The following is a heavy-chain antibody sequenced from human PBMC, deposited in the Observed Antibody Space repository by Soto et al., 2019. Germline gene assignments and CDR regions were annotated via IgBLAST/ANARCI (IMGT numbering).Heavy chain of an antibody. D-gene: IGHD3-10*01. CDR3: AHKEDYYGSHWGGWFDP. Sequence: QITLKESGPTLVKPTQTLTLTCTFSGFSLSTSGVGVGWIRQPPGKALEWLALIYWDDDKRYSPSLKSRLTITKDTSKIQVDLTMTHMDPVDTATYYCAHKEDYYGSHWGGWFDPWGQGTLVTVSS. V-gene: IGHV2-5*02. J-gene: IGHJ5*02. CDR1: GFSLSTSGVG. CDR2: IYWDDDK.